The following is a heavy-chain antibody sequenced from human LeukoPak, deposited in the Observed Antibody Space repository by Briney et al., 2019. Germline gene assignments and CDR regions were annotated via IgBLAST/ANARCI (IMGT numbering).Heavy chain of an antibody. CDR2: IRGSGAST. V-gene: IGHV3-23*01. J-gene: IGHJ5*02. Sequence: PGGSLRLACAASGLTFSNAWMSWVRQAPGKGLEWVSVIRGSGASTYYADSVKGRFTISRDNSKSTLYLQMTSLRVEDTAVYYCAKDFFGPVSRDYYYDSSGYLPWFDPWGQGTLVTVSS. CDR3: AKDFFGPVSRDYYYDSSGYLPWFDP. D-gene: IGHD3-22*01. CDR1: GLTFSNAW.